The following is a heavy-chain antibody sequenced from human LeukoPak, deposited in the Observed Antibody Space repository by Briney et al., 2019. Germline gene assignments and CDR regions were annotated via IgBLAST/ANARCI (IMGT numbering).Heavy chain of an antibody. CDR1: GYTFTGYY. CDR3: ARAVIGAAEIDY. D-gene: IGHD6-13*01. Sequence: ASVKVSSKASGYTFTGYYMHWVRQAPGQGLECMGWINPNSGGTNYAQKFQGRVTMTRDRSISTAYMELSRLGSDDTAVYYCARAVIGAAEIDYWGQGTLVTVSS. CDR2: INPNSGGT. J-gene: IGHJ4*02. V-gene: IGHV1-2*02.